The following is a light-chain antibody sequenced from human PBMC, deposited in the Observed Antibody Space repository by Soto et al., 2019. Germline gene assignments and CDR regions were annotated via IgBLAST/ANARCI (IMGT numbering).Light chain of an antibody. CDR2: EVS. J-gene: IGLJ1*01. CDR1: SSDVGGYNY. Sequence: QSVLTQPPSASGSPGQSVTISCTGTSSDVGGYNYVSWYQQHPGKAPKLMIYEVSKRPSGVPDRFSGSKSGNTASLTVSGLQAEDEAEYYCSLYTSDSTYVFGTGTKLTVL. CDR3: SLYTSDSTYV. V-gene: IGLV2-8*01.